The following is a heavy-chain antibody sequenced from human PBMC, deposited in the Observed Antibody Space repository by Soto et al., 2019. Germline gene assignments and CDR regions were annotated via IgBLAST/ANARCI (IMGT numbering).Heavy chain of an antibody. CDR3: TRTEDPYGYPEAFDS. J-gene: IGHJ4*02. V-gene: IGHV3-73*02. CDR1: GFSFSGTA. CDR2: IRTKPNNYAT. D-gene: IGHD5-18*01. Sequence: DVQLVESGGGLVQPGGSLKLSCATSGFSFSGTAMHWVRRASGKGLEWVGRIRTKPNNYATTYAASVTGRFTISRDDSKNTVYLQMNRLKTEDAAVYYCTRTEDPYGYPEAFDSWGQGALVTVSS.